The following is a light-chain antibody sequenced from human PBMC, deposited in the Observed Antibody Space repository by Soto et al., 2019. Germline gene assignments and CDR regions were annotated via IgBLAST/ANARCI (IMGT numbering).Light chain of an antibody. J-gene: IGKJ4*02. CDR2: DAS. CDR3: QQFNTKPLT. Sequence: IQLTQSPSTLYASVGDRVTITCRASQGIGTALAWYHQRPGNSPDLLVCDASTLQSGVPSRFSGSGSETDFRLTISGLQPEDFGHYYCQQFNTKPLTFGGGPRVE. CDR1: QGIGTA. V-gene: IGKV1-13*02.